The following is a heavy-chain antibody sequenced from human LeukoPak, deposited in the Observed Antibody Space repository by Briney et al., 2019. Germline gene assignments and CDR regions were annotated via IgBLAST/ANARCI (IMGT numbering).Heavy chain of an antibody. CDR2: ISSTSSYI. CDR1: GFTFSNYN. V-gene: IGHV3-21*01. CDR3: ARALWSGPVYYGMDV. Sequence: GGSRRLSGAASGFTFSNYNFYWVRKAPGKGLEWVSSISSTSSYIYYADSMKGRFTISRDNAKNSLYLQMNSLRAEDTAVYYCARALWSGPVYYGMDVWGQGTTVTVSS. D-gene: IGHD3-10*01. J-gene: IGHJ6*02.